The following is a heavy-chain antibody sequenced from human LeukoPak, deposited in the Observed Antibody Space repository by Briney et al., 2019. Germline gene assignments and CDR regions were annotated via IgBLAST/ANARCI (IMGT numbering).Heavy chain of an antibody. Sequence: SETLSLTCAVSGGSISSGGYSWSWIRQPPGKGLEWIGYIYYSGSTNYNPSLKSRVTISVDTSKNQFSLKLSSVTAADTAVYYCASTYSSSWLQDYYYYGMDVWGQGTTVTVSS. CDR3: ASTYSSSWLQDYYYYGMDV. J-gene: IGHJ6*02. CDR1: GGSISSGGYS. V-gene: IGHV4-61*08. D-gene: IGHD6-13*01. CDR2: IYYSGST.